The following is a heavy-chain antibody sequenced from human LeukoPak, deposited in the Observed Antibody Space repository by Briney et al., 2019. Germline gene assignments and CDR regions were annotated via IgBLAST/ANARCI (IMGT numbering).Heavy chain of an antibody. CDR3: ANEIRPNDY. D-gene: IGHD4-17*01. V-gene: IGHV3-23*01. CDR2: ISISDDTT. CDR1: GFTFSSHA. J-gene: IGHJ4*02. Sequence: GGSLRLSCGASGFTFSSHAITWVRQAPGKGLEWVSAISISDDTTYYADAVKGRFTISRDNSKNTVYLQMNSPRAEDTAVYYCANEIRPNDYWGQGTLVTVSS.